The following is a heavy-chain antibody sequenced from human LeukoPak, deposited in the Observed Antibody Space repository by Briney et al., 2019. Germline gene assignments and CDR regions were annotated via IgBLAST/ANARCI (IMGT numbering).Heavy chain of an antibody. Sequence: TGGSLGLSCAASGITVSSNYMNWVRQAPGKGLEWVSAISGSGGSTYYADSVKGRFTISRDNSKNTLYLQMNSLRAEDTAVYYCASPGIAAAAMGDAFDIWGQGTMVTVSS. CDR3: ASPGIAAAAMGDAFDI. CDR1: GITVSSNY. D-gene: IGHD6-13*01. J-gene: IGHJ3*02. CDR2: ISGSGGST. V-gene: IGHV3-23*01.